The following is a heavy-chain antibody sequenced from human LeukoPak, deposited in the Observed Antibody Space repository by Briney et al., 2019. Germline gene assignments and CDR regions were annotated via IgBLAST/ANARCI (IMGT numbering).Heavy chain of an antibody. Sequence: SETLSLTCTVSGGSISSYYWSWIRQPPGKGLEWIGYIYYSGSTNYNPSLKSRVTISVDTSKNQFSLKLSSVTAADTAVYYCARYYDILTGRWFDPWGQRTLVTVSS. V-gene: IGHV4-59*01. CDR3: ARYYDILTGRWFDP. CDR2: IYYSGST. J-gene: IGHJ5*02. D-gene: IGHD3-9*01. CDR1: GGSISSYY.